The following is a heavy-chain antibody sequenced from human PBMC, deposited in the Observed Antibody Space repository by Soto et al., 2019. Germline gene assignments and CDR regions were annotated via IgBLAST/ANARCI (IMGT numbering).Heavy chain of an antibody. CDR3: ARKPGYSSGWYPGIFDY. V-gene: IGHV4-39*01. D-gene: IGHD6-19*01. Sequence: GSLSLTCTVSGGSISSSSYYWGWIRQPPGKGLEWIGSIYYSGSTYYNPSLKSGVTMYVETSKSQFSLKVSSVTAADTAVYYCARKPGYSSGWYPGIFDYWGQGTLVTVSS. CDR2: IYYSGST. J-gene: IGHJ4*02. CDR1: GGSISSSSYY.